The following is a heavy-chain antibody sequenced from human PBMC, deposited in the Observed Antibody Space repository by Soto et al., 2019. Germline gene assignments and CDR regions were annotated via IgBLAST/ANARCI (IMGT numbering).Heavy chain of an antibody. CDR3: ASAGPACHYGNCSWHLIQ. J-gene: IGHJ4*02. D-gene: IGHD2-15*01. V-gene: IGHV4-59*01. CDR1: GGSISANY. CDR2: VYYSGST. Sequence: PSETLSLTCTVSGGSISANYWSWIRQSPGKGLERIGYVYYSGSTVYNPSLKSRVSISADTSKNQFSLRLSSVTAADTAVYYCASAGPACHYGNCSWHLIQGGQGALVAVFS.